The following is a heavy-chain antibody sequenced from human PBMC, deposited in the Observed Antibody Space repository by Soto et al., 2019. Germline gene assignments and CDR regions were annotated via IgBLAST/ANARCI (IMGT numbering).Heavy chain of an antibody. CDR1: GFSLTTRGVG. CDR2: IYWDDDK. Sequence: QITLKESGPTLVKPTQTLTLTCTFSGFSLTTRGVGVGWIRQPPGKALECLALIYWDDDKRYSPSLQSRLYITKDTSKNKVVLTMTNVDPVDTATYYCAHIPTYYQYDWFDPWGQGTLVSVSS. J-gene: IGHJ5*02. V-gene: IGHV2-5*02. D-gene: IGHD3-16*01. CDR3: AHIPTYYQYDWFDP.